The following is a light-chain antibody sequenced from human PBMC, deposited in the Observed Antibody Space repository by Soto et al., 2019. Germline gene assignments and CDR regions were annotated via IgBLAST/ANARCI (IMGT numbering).Light chain of an antibody. CDR2: KDS. V-gene: IGLV3-25*02. Sequence: YELTQPPSVSVSPGQTARITCSGDALPKQYAYWYQQKPGQAPVLVIYKDSERPSGIPERFSGSSSGTTVTLTISGVQAEDEADYYCQSADSSGTYFYVFGTGTKVTVL. CDR1: ALPKQY. CDR3: QSADSSGTYFYV. J-gene: IGLJ1*01.